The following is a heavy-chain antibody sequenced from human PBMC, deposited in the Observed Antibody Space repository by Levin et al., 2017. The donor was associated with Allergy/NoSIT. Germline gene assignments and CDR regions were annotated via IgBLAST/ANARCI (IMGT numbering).Heavy chain of an antibody. CDR3: AKDVRDMTTVGR. CDR1: EFTFSNYG. V-gene: IGHV3-30*18. J-gene: IGHJ4*02. Sequence: AGGSLRLSCAASEFTFSNYGMHWVRQAPGKGLEWVAVISYDGRSKYYADSVKGRFTISRDNSKNTLYLQMNSLRPEDTAVYYCAKDVRDMTTVGRWGQGTLVTVSS. D-gene: IGHD3-16*01. CDR2: ISYDGRSK.